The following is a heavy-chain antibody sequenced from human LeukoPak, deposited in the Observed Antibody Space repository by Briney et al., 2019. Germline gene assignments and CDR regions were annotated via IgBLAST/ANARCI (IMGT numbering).Heavy chain of an antibody. CDR1: GFTFSDYT. V-gene: IGHV3-21*01. J-gene: IGHJ4*02. D-gene: IGHD1-26*01. Sequence: GGSLRLSCAASGFTFSDYTMNWVRQAPGKGLEWVSSISTSTSNTYYADSVKGRFTISRDNAKNSLYLQMNSLRAEDTAVYYCAAGYSRYFFDYWGQGTLVTVSP. CDR2: ISTSTSNT. CDR3: AAGYSRYFFDY.